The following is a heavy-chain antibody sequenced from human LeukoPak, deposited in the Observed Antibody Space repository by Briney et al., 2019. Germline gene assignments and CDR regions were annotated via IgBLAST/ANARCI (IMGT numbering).Heavy chain of an antibody. V-gene: IGHV3-23*01. J-gene: IGHJ4*02. CDR3: ANYYDTRGHIVPY. CDR1: GFTFSTYA. Sequence: GGSLRLSCAASGFTFSTYAMTWVRQAPGKGPECVSGIGDRGNTYYADSVKGRFTISRDNSKNTLYLQTNSLRAEDTAIYYCANYYDTRGHIVPYWGQGTLVTVSS. D-gene: IGHD3-22*01. CDR2: IGDRGNT.